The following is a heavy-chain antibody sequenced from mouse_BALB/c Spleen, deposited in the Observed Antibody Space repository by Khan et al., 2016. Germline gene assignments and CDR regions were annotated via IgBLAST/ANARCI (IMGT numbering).Heavy chain of an antibody. CDR1: GFNIKDTY. V-gene: IGHV14-3*02. Sequence: VQLQQSGAELVKPGASVKLSCTASGFNIKDTYMHWVKQRSEQGLEWIGRIDPANGNTKYDPKFQGKATITADTSSNTAYLQLSSLTSEDTAVSYCARSPYDYDVGLAYWGQGTLVTVSA. D-gene: IGHD2-4*01. CDR2: IDPANGNT. CDR3: ARSPYDYDVGLAY. J-gene: IGHJ3*01.